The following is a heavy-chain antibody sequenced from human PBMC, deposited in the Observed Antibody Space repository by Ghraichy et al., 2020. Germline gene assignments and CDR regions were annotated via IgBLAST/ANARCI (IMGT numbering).Heavy chain of an antibody. CDR2: FSPLLGIA. CDR3: ARALHTIFGVVDK. CDR1: GVSFSNST. J-gene: IGHJ4*02. D-gene: IGHD3-3*01. V-gene: IGHV1-69*01. Sequence: NISCKASGVSFSNSTLTWVRQAPGQGLEWMGGFSPLLGIANYAQKFRGRVAITADASTTTAYMELSSLRSDDTAVYYCARALHTIFGVVDKWGQGTLVTVSS.